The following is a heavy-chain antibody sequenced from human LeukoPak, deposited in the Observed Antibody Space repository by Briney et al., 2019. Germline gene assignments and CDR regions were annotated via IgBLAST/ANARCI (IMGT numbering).Heavy chain of an antibody. CDR2: ISTYNADT. V-gene: IGHV1-18*01. Sequence: ASVKVSCKASGYTFTSYGISWVRQAPGQGLEWMGWISTYNADTHYPQKLQGRVTMTTDTSTSTAYMELRSLRSDDTAVYYCAREGPQTLGASDYWGQGTLVTVSS. CDR1: GYTFTSYG. J-gene: IGHJ4*02. D-gene: IGHD1-26*01. CDR3: AREGPQTLGASDY.